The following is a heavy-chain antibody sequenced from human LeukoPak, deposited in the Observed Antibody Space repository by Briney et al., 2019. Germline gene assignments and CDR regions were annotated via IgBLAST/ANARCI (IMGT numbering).Heavy chain of an antibody. CDR2: ISYDGSNK. CDR3: AKRAGYFCSGGSCYWDYFDY. J-gene: IGHJ4*02. Sequence: GGSLRLSCAASGFTFSSYGMHWVRQAPGKGLEWVAVISYDGSNKYYADSVKGRFTISRDNPKNTLYLQMNSLRAEDTAVYYCAKRAGYFCSGGSCYWDYFDYWGQGTLVTVSS. CDR1: GFTFSSYG. D-gene: IGHD2-15*01. V-gene: IGHV3-30*18.